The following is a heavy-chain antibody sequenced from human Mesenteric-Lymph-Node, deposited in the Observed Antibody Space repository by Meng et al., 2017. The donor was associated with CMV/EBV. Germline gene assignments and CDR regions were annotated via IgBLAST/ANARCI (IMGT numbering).Heavy chain of an antibody. J-gene: IGHJ6*02. CDR2: IYYSVNT. Sequence: SETLSLTCTVSGGSISSSDYYWGWIRQPPGKGLEWIGGIYYSVNTYYNPSLKSRVIMSVDTSKDQFSLKLGSVTAAATAVYYCAKGLRDPLDYGGSSLAYYYGLDVWGQGTTVTVSS. CDR1: GGSISSSDYY. CDR3: AKGLRDPLDYGGSSLAYYYGLDV. D-gene: IGHD4-23*01. V-gene: IGHV4-39*07.